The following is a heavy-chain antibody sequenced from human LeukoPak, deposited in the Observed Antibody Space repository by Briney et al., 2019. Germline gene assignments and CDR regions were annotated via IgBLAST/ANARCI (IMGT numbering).Heavy chain of an antibody. CDR3: ARWARYCSSGSCYSWFDP. CDR1: GFTFRSYW. J-gene: IGHJ5*02. CDR2: MKLDGSEE. Sequence: GGSLRLSCAASGFTFRSYWMSWVRQAPGKGLEWVANMKLDGSEEYYVDSVKGRFTISSDSAKNSLYLQMNSLRVDDTAVYYCARWARYCSSGSCYSWFDPWGQGTLVTVSS. D-gene: IGHD2-15*01. V-gene: IGHV3-7*01.